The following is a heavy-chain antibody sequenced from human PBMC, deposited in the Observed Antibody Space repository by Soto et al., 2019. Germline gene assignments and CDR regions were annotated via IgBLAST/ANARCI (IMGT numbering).Heavy chain of an antibody. CDR3: AKRLADSSSWYYFDY. V-gene: IGHV3-23*01. CDR2: ISGSGNST. Sequence: EVQLLESGGGLIQPGGSLTLSCAASRFTFSIYAMTWVRQAPGKGLEWVSVISGSGNSTYYADSVRGRFTISRDNSKNTLYLQMNSLRAEDTATYYCAKRLADSSSWYYFDYWGQGTLVTVSS. CDR1: RFTFSIYA. D-gene: IGHD6-13*01. J-gene: IGHJ4*02.